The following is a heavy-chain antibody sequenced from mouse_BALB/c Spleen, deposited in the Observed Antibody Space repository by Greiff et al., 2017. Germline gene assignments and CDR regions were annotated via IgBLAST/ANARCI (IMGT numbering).Heavy chain of an antibody. J-gene: IGHJ3*01. V-gene: IGHV1-7*01. Sequence: VQRVESGAELAKPGASVKMSCKASGYTFTSYWMHWVKQRPGQGLEWIGYINPSTGYTEYNQKFKDKATLTADKSSSTAYMQLSSLTSEDSAVYYCARSEGGYYGSSCAYWGQGTLVTVS. CDR2: INPSTGYT. D-gene: IGHD1-1*01. CDR1: GYTFTSYW. CDR3: ARSEGGYYGSSCAY.